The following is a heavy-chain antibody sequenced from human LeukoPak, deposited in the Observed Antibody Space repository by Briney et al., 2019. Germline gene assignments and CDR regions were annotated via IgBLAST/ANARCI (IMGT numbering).Heavy chain of an antibody. V-gene: IGHV4-38-2*02. CDR2: IYHSGST. J-gene: IGHJ4*02. CDR3: ARDVGATTFDY. D-gene: IGHD1-26*01. Sequence: SETLSLTCTVSSYSISSGYYWGWIRQPPGKGLEWIGSIYHSGSTYYNPSLKSRVTISVDTSKNQFSLKLSSVTAADTAVYYCARDVGATTFDYWGQGTLVTVSS. CDR1: SYSISSGYY.